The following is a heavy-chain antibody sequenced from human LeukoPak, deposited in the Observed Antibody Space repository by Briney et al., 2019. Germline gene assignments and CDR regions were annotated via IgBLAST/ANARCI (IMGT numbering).Heavy chain of an antibody. CDR3: ARLKTTVVRVDYFDY. V-gene: IGHV4-39*01. CDR1: GGSISSSSYY. Sequence: PLETLSLTCTVSGGSISSSSYYWGWIRQPPGKGLEWIGSIYYSGSTYYNPSLKSRVTISVDTSKNQFSLKLSSVTAADTAVYYCARLKTTVVRVDYFDYWGQGTLVTVSS. CDR2: IYYSGST. J-gene: IGHJ4*02. D-gene: IGHD4-23*01.